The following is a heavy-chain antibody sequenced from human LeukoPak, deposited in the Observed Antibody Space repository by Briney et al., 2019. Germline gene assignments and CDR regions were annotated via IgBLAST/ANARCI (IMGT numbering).Heavy chain of an antibody. V-gene: IGHV1-46*01. J-gene: IGHJ3*02. Sequence: GASVKVSCKAFGYTFTSNYMHWVRQAPGQGPEWMGVISPSGGSTNYAQKFQGRVTITADKSTSTAYMELSSLRSEDTAVYYCATYSGSYRVSDAFDIWGQGTMVTVSS. CDR3: ATYSGSYRVSDAFDI. CDR2: ISPSGGST. CDR1: GYTFTSNY. D-gene: IGHD1-26*01.